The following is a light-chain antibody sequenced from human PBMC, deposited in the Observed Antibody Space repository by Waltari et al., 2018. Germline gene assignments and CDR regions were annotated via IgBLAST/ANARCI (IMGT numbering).Light chain of an antibody. Sequence: QSALTQPASVSGSPGQSITISCTGTSSAVGGYNYVSWYQQHPGMAPKLMIFDVINRPSGVSNRFSGSKSGNTASLTISGLQAEDEADYYCSSYTSSSTSYVFGTGTKVTVL. V-gene: IGLV2-14*03. CDR2: DVI. CDR1: SSAVGGYNY. J-gene: IGLJ1*01. CDR3: SSYTSSSTSYV.